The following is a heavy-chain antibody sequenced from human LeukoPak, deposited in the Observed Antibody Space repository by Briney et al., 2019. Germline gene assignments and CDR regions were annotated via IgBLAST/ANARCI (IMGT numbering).Heavy chain of an antibody. CDR3: ARGDGSGSPSDFDY. CDR1: GYTFTSHG. CDR2: ISAYNGNT. D-gene: IGHD3-10*01. J-gene: IGHJ4*02. V-gene: IGHV1-18*01. Sequence: ASVKVSCKASGYTFTSHGISWVRQAPGQGLEWMGWISAYNGNTNYAQKLQGRVTMTTDTSTSTAYMELRSLGSDDTAVYYCARGDGSGSPSDFDYWGQGTLVTVSS.